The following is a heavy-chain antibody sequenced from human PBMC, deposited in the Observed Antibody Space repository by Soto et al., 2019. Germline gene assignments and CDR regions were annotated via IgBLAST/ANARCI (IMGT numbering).Heavy chain of an antibody. CDR1: GFTFSSYA. J-gene: IGHJ6*02. D-gene: IGHD3-3*01. V-gene: IGHV3-30-3*01. CDR2: ISYDGSNK. CDR3: ASDEIRFSWAYGMDV. Sequence: QVQLVESGGGVVQPGRSLRLSCAASGFTFSSYAMHWVRQAPGKGLEWVAVISYDGSNKYYADSVKGRFTISRDNSKNTLYLQMNSLRAEDTAGYYWASDEIRFSWAYGMDVWGQGTTVTVSS.